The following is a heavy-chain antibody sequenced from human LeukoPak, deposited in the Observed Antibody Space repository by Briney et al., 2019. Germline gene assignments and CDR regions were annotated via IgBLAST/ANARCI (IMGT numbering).Heavy chain of an antibody. D-gene: IGHD6-19*01. CDR2: IKQDGSEN. CDR1: GFTFSNYW. CDR3: AGGSGWLIDS. J-gene: IGHJ4*02. Sequence: GGSLRLSCAASGFTFSNYWMSWVCQAPGKGLEWVANIKQDGSENYYVDSVKGRFTVSRDDAKNSLYLQMNSLRAEDTAVYYCAGGSGWLIDSWGQGTLVSVSS. V-gene: IGHV3-7*04.